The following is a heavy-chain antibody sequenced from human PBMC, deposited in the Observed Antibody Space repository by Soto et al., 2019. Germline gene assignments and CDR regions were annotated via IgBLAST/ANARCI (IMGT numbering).Heavy chain of an antibody. J-gene: IGHJ6*02. CDR1: GFTFSSHG. D-gene: IGHD2-21*01. Sequence: QVQLVESGGGVVQPGRSLRLSCAASGFTFSSHGMHWVRHAPSRGLEWVAVISYDGTNKQYGDSVKGRFTISRDDSQNTLYLQMNSLRAEDTAVYYCVKDRRTEAYGMEVWGQGTTVTVSS. CDR2: ISYDGTNK. V-gene: IGHV3-30*18. CDR3: VKDRRTEAYGMEV.